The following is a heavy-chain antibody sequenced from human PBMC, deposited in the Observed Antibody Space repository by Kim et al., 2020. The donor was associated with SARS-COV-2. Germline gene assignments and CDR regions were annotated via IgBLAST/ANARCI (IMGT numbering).Heavy chain of an antibody. V-gene: IGHV3-23*01. J-gene: IGHJ6*02. Sequence: GGSLRLSCAASGFTFSSNAMTWVRQAPGKGLEWVSCIGGSGGNIYYADSVKGRFTISRDNSRNTLFLQMNSLRAEDTAVYYCTKPHKGYYYYGLDVCSQGTTVSVSS. CDR1: GFTFSSNA. CDR3: TKPHKGYYYYGLDV. CDR2: IGGSGGNI.